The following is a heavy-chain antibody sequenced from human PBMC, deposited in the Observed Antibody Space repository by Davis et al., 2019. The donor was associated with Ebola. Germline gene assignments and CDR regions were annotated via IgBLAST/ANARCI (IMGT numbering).Heavy chain of an antibody. CDR3: ARDPSGSGWPDFYFDY. Sequence: GESLKISCAASGFTFSIFAMTWVRQAPGKGLEWVSAISGSGGSTYYADSVKGRFTISRDISKNSLYLLTNSLRADDTAVYYCARDPSGSGWPDFYFDYWGQGTLVTVSS. CDR2: ISGSGGST. D-gene: IGHD6-19*01. CDR1: GFTFSIFA. V-gene: IGHV3-23*01. J-gene: IGHJ4*02.